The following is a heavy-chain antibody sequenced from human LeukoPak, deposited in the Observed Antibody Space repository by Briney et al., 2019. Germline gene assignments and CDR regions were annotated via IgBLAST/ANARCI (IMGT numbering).Heavy chain of an antibody. V-gene: IGHV1-18*01. CDR3: ARDRGYGDDTFDS. CDR2: IGAYNGDT. Sequence: ASVKVSCKASGYTFDTYGISWVRQAPGQGLEWVGWIGAYNGDTNYAQRFQGRVTMTMDTSTSTVYMEMWSLRSDDTAVYYCARDRGYGDDTFDSWGQGTLVTVSS. J-gene: IGHJ5*01. D-gene: IGHD5-18*01. CDR1: GYTFDTYG.